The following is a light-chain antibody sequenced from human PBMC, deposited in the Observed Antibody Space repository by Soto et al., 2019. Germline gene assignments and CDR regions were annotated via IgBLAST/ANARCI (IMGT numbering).Light chain of an antibody. Sequence: DIQMTQSPSTLSASIGDRVTITCRASQTISSWLAWYQQKPGKAPKLLIYKAYILESGVPSRFSGSGSGTEFTLTISSLQPDDFATYYCQQYTTYSGTFGQGTKLEIK. J-gene: IGKJ2*02. CDR1: QTISSW. V-gene: IGKV1-5*03. CDR3: QQYTTYSGT. CDR2: KAY.